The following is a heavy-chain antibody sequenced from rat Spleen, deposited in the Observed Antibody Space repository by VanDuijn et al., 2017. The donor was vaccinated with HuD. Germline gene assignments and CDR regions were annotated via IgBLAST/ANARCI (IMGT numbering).Heavy chain of an antibody. CDR1: GFTFSSYW. D-gene: IGHD1-2*01. CDR3: GKDMNYFSTYPFYLMDA. J-gene: IGHJ4*01. V-gene: IGHV5-58*01. Sequence: EVQLVETGGGLVHPGESLKLSCVASGFTFSSYWMFWIRQAPGEGLEWLSSISPDGGSTYYPDSMKGRFTISRDNAENTVYLQMNSLRSEDTATYFCGKDMNYFSTYPFYLMDAWGQGASVTVPS. CDR2: ISPDGGST.